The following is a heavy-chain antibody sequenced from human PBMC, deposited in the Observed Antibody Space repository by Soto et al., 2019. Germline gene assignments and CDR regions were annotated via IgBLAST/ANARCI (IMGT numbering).Heavy chain of an antibody. J-gene: IGHJ4*02. Sequence: PSETLSLTCTVSGGSISSNSYYWDWIRQPPGKGLEWIGSIYYSGATYYNPSLQSRVTISVDTSKNQFSLHLSSVTAADTAVYYCARHEAYDSVWGNSDGNDYWGQGTLVTVSS. CDR2: IYYSGAT. CDR3: ARHEAYDSVWGNSDGNDY. D-gene: IGHD3-16*01. V-gene: IGHV4-39*01. CDR1: GGSISSNSYY.